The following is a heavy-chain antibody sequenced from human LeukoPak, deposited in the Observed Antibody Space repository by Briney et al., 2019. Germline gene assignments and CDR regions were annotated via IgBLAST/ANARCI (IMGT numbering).Heavy chain of an antibody. D-gene: IGHD5-24*01. V-gene: IGHV4-31*03. CDR3: ARVEMATTYYFDY. J-gene: IGHJ4*02. CDR2: IYYSGST. Sequence: SETLSLTCTVSGGSISIGGYYWSWIRQHPGKGLEWIGYIYYSGSTYYNPSLKSRVTISVDTSKNQFSLNLSSVTAADTAVYYCARVEMATTYYFDYWGQGTLVTVSS. CDR1: GGSISIGGYY.